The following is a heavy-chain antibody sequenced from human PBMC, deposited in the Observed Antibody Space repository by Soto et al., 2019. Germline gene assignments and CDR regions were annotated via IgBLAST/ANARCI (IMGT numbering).Heavy chain of an antibody. Sequence: QVQLQESGPGLVKPSQTLSLTCTVSGGSISSGDYYWSWIRQPPGKGLEWIGYIYYSGSTYYNPSLKSRVTISVDTSKNQFSLKLNSVTAADTAVYYCARTVATILGYYYYGMDVWGQGTMVTVSS. V-gene: IGHV4-30-4*01. D-gene: IGHD5-12*01. CDR1: GGSISSGDYY. CDR2: IYYSGST. J-gene: IGHJ6*02. CDR3: ARTVATILGYYYYGMDV.